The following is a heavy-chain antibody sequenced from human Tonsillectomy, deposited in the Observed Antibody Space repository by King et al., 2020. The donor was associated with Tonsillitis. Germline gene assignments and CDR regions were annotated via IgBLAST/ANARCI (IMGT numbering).Heavy chain of an antibody. CDR1: GFTFSAYP. Sequence: QLVQSGGGVVQPGRSLRLSCAASGFTFSAYPMHWVRQAPGKGLEWVAVISYVGTNKYYADSVKGRFTISRDNSKNTLYLQMNSLRPADTAVFYCARASFPNYYDSGSYYNPDYWGQGTLVTVSS. CDR3: ARASFPNYYDSGSYYNPDY. D-gene: IGHD3-10*01. J-gene: IGHJ4*02. V-gene: IGHV3-30*04. CDR2: ISYVGTNK.